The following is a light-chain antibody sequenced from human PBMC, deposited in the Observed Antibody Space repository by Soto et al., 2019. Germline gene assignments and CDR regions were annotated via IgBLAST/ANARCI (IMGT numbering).Light chain of an antibody. V-gene: IGKV3-20*01. CDR1: QSVSSRY. J-gene: IGKJ5*01. CDR3: QQYGNSLPWT. Sequence: EIVLTQSPGTLSLSPGERATLSCRASQSVSSRYLAWYQQKPGQAPRPLIYATSSRATDVPDRFSGSGSGTDFTLTISRLEPEDFAVYYCQQYGNSLPWTFGQGTRLEIK. CDR2: ATS.